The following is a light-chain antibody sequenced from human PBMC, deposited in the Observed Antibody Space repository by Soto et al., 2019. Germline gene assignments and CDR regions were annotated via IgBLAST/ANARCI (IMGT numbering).Light chain of an antibody. V-gene: IGKV3-11*01. J-gene: IGKJ4*01. CDR2: DAS. Sequence: EVVLTQSPATLSLSPGDRATLSCRASQSVNNFLAWYQQKPGQTPRLLIYDASKRATGIPGRFSGSGSGTDFTLTISSLEPEDFAVYYCQQRSNWPPALSFGGGTKVKI. CDR1: QSVNNF. CDR3: QQRSNWPPALS.